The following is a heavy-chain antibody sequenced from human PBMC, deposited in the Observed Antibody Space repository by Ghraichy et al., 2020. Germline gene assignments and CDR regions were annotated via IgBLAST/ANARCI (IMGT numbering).Heavy chain of an antibody. J-gene: IGHJ4*02. D-gene: IGHD2-15*01. V-gene: IGHV4-59*01. CDR3: ARGPSYCSGGSCYSGIFDC. CDR1: GGSISSYY. CDR2: IYYSGST. Sequence: SETLSLTCTVSGGSISSYYWSWIRQPPGKGLEWIGYIYYSGSTNYNPSLKSRVTISVDTSKNQFSLKVSSVTAADTAVYYCARGPSYCSGGSCYSGIFDCWGQGTLVTVSS.